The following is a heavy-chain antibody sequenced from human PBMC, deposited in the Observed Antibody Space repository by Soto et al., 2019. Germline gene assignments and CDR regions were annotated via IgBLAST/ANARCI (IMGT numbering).Heavy chain of an antibody. CDR3: ARTALTTVTLDY. J-gene: IGHJ4*02. D-gene: IGHD4-4*01. CDR2: IYYSGST. Sequence: SETLSLTCTVSGGSISSSSYYWGWIRQPPGKGLEWIGSIYYSGSTYYNPSLKSRVTISVDTSKNQFSLKLSSVTAADTAVYYCARTALTTVTLDYWGQGTLVTVSS. V-gene: IGHV4-39*01. CDR1: GGSISSSSYY.